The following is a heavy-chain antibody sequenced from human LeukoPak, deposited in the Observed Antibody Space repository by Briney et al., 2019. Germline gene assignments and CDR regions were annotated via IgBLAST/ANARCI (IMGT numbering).Heavy chain of an antibody. Sequence: SVRVSCKASGGTFITYAISWVRQALGQGLEWVGRIVPILGTANYAQNFQCRVTITADRSTTTAYMELSSLRSEDTAVYYCARVPQGSSWPYYFDYWGQGTLVTVSS. V-gene: IGHV1-69*04. D-gene: IGHD6-13*01. CDR3: ARVPQGSSWPYYFDY. CDR1: GGTFITYA. J-gene: IGHJ4*02. CDR2: IVPILGTA.